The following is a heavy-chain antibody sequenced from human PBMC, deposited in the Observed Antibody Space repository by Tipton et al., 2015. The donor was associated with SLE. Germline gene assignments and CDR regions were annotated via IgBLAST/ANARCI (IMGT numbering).Heavy chain of an antibody. CDR1: GDSMNSGVYY. CDR3: AREGISYGGGDCHGSFDY. D-gene: IGHD2-21*01. V-gene: IGHV4-61*02. J-gene: IGHJ4*02. Sequence: TLSLTCTVSGDSMNSGVYYWSWLRQPAGKGLEWIGRFFSSGNTIYNPSLKSRVTISEDTSKNQFSLRLSSVTAADTAVYYCAREGISYGGGDCHGSFDYWGQGSLVTVSS. CDR2: FFSSGNT.